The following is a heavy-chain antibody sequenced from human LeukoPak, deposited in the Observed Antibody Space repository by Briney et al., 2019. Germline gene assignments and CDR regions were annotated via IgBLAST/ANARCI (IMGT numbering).Heavy chain of an antibody. CDR2: ITISGGST. CDR3: AKGPGPMVNYYFDF. CDR1: GFTFSSSA. Sequence: GGSLRLSCAASGFTFSSSAMSWVRQAPGKGLEWVSAITISGGSTYYADSVKGRFTISRDNSKNTLYLQMNSLRADDTAVYYCAKGPGPMVNYYFDFWGQGTLVTVSS. V-gene: IGHV3-23*01. D-gene: IGHD2-21*01. J-gene: IGHJ4*02.